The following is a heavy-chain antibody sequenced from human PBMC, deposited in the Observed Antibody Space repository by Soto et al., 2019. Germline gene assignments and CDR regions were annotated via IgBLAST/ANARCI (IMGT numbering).Heavy chain of an antibody. CDR1: GFTFNSYA. CDR2: LGAGGRST. J-gene: IGHJ4*02. Sequence: HPGGSPRLSCAASGFTFNSYAMTWFRQAPGKGMEWVSSLGAGGRSTYYADSVKGRFTISRDSSKNTVYLQMDSLRAEDTAVYYCAKKVPGTRPLDDWGQGTVVTVSS. V-gene: IGHV3-23*01. CDR3: AKKVPGTRPLDD. D-gene: IGHD6-19*01.